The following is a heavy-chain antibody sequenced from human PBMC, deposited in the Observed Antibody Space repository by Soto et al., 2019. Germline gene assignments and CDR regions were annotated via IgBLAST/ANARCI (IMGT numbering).Heavy chain of an antibody. D-gene: IGHD2-21*02. Sequence: ASVKVSCKTSGYTFTEYDMNWVRQATGQGLEWKRWVSPGNGNAGYAPQFQGRVTMTSDTSISTVYMEMSSLTSEDTAVYFCEVTTGYWGQGTKVTVSS. CDR2: VSPGNGNA. V-gene: IGHV1-8*01. J-gene: IGHJ4*02. CDR1: GYTFTEYD. CDR3: EVTTGY.